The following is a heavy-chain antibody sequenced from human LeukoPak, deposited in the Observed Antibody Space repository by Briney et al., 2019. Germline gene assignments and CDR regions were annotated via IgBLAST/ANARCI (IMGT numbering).Heavy chain of an antibody. CDR3: AKDRAKLITVAGVLVY. V-gene: IGHV3-30*02. J-gene: IGHJ4*02. CDR1: GFTFSSYG. D-gene: IGHD6-19*01. CDR2: IRYDGSDK. Sequence: GGSLRLSCAASGFTFSSYGMHWVRQAPGKGLEWVAFIRYDGSDKYYADSVKGRFTISRDNSKNTLYLQMNSLRAEDTAVYYCAKDRAKLITVAGVLVYWGQGTLVTVSS.